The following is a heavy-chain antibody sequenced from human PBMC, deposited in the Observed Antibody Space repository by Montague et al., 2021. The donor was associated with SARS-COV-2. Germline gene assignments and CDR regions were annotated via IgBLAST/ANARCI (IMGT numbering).Heavy chain of an antibody. D-gene: IGHD3-10*01. CDR3: APLGFDSRSYYTPHNWFDP. J-gene: IGHJ5*02. Sequence: PALVKPTQALTLTCTFSGFSLSTSAVSVAWIRQPPGKALEWLALIYWDDDERYSPSMRSRLTITKDTSENQVVLRMTNMDPMDTATYYCAPLGFDSRSYYTPHNWFDPWGQGILVTVSS. CDR1: GFSLSTSAVS. V-gene: IGHV2-5*02. CDR2: IYWDDDE.